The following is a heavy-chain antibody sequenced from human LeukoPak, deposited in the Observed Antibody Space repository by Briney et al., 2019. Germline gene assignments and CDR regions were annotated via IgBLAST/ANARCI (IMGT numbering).Heavy chain of an antibody. CDR2: MNPNSGNT. CDR3: ARGNVESYYYYYMDV. Sequence: ASVKLSCKASGYTFNSYDINWVRQATGQGLEWMGWMNPNSGNTGYAQKFQGRVTITRNTSISTAYMELSSLRSEDTAVYYCARGNVESYYYYYMDVWGKGTTVTVSS. J-gene: IGHJ6*03. CDR1: GYTFNSYD. V-gene: IGHV1-8*03. D-gene: IGHD3-3*01.